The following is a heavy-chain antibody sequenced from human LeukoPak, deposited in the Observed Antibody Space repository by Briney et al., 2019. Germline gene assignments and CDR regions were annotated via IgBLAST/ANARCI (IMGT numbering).Heavy chain of an antibody. CDR1: GYTFTSYG. J-gene: IGHJ4*02. CDR3: ARDIYSGSYYLDY. CDR2: ISAYNGNA. Sequence: ASVKVSCKASGYTFTSYGISWVRQAPGQGLEWMGWISAYNGNANSAQKLQGRVPMTTDTATRTDYMELRSLRSDDTAVYYCARDIYSGSYYLDYWGQGTLVTVFS. D-gene: IGHD1-26*01. V-gene: IGHV1-18*01.